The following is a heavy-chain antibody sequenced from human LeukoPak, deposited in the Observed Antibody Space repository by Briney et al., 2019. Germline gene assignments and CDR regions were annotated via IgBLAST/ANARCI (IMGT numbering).Heavy chain of an antibody. V-gene: IGHV3-23*01. CDR3: AKHFTVGNFDY. D-gene: IGHD1-1*01. J-gene: IGHJ4*02. Sequence: GGSLRLSCAASGFTFSGYGMSWVRQAPGKGLEWVSVIVGSGGRTFYADSLKGRFTISRDNSKNTLYLQMNSLRAEDTAVYYCAKHFTVGNFDYWGQGTLVTVSS. CDR2: IVGSGGRT. CDR1: GFTFSGYG.